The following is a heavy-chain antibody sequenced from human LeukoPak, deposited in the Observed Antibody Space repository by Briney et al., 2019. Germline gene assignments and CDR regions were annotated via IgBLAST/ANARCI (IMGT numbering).Heavy chain of an antibody. CDR3: ARQSTRFLEWLSPYYFDY. CDR1: GFTFSSYA. CDR2: ISYDGSNK. Sequence: GGSLRLSCAASGFTFSSYAMHWVRQAPGKGLEWVAVISYDGSNKYYADSVKGRFTISRDNSKNTLYLQMNSLRAEDTAVYYCARQSTRFLEWLSPYYFDYWGQGTLVTVSS. V-gene: IGHV3-30-3*01. D-gene: IGHD3-3*01. J-gene: IGHJ4*02.